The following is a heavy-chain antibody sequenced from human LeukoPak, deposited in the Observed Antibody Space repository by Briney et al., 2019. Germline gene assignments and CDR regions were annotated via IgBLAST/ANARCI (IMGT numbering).Heavy chain of an antibody. CDR3: ARETPYGSGSYPFDY. CDR1: GYSISSGYY. CDR2: IYHSGST. V-gene: IGHV4-38-2*02. Sequence: SETLSLTCTVSGYSISSGYYWTWIRQPPGKGLELIGNIYHSGSTYYNPSLKSRVTISVDTSKNQFSLKLSSVTAADTAVYYCARETPYGSGSYPFDYWGQGILVTVSS. D-gene: IGHD3-10*01. J-gene: IGHJ4*02.